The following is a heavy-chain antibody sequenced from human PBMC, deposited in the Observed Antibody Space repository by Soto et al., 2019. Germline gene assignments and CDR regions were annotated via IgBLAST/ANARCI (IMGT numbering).Heavy chain of an antibody. CDR2: ISSSSSTI. CDR1: GFTFSSYS. V-gene: IGHV3-48*02. J-gene: IGHJ2*01. D-gene: IGHD4-17*01. CDR3: ARVGATVTPSLPGYWYFDL. Sequence: PGGSLRLSCAASGFTFSSYSMSWVRQAPGKGLEWVSYISSSSSTIYYADSVKGRFTISRDNAKNSLYLQMNSLRDEDTAVYYCARVGATVTPSLPGYWYFDLWGRGTLVTVSS.